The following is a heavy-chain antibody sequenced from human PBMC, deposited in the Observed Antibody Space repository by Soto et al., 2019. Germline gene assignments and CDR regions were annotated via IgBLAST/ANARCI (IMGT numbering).Heavy chain of an antibody. CDR3: AKDDVGELVPLDY. CDR2: IWYDGGNK. V-gene: IGHV3-33*06. D-gene: IGHD1-26*01. J-gene: IGHJ4*02. Sequence: GGSLRLSCAASGFIFSSFAMHWVRQAPGKGLEWVAVIWYDGGNKYYADSVKGRFTISRDNSKNTLYLQMNSLRAEDTAVYYCAKDDVGELVPLDYWGQGTLVTVSS. CDR1: GFIFSSFA.